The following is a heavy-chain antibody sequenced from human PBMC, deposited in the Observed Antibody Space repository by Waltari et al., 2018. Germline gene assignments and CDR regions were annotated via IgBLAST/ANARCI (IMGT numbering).Heavy chain of an antibody. Sequence: QVQLQESGPGLVKPSETLSLTCPVSGGSIRSYYWSWIRQPPGKGLEWIGYIYYSGSTNYNPSLKSRVTISVDTSKNQFSLKLSSVTAADTAVYYCARDVGYSSSWFDYWGQGTLVTVSS. V-gene: IGHV4-59*01. CDR2: IYYSGST. CDR3: ARDVGYSSSWFDY. CDR1: GGSIRSYY. D-gene: IGHD6-13*01. J-gene: IGHJ4*02.